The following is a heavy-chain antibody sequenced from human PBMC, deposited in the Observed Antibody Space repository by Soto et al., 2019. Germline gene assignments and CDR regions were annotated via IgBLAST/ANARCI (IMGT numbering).Heavy chain of an antibody. J-gene: IGHJ4*02. CDR2: ISYDGSNK. Sequence: PGGSLRLSCVASGFTSHNYGMHWVRQAPGKGLEWVAVISYDGSNKYYADSVKGRFTISRDNSKDTLYLQMNSLRAEDTAVYYCAKAVDITVRGVPPSDYWGQGTLVTVSS. CDR1: GFTSHNYG. V-gene: IGHV3-30*18. D-gene: IGHD3-10*01. CDR3: AKAVDITVRGVPPSDY.